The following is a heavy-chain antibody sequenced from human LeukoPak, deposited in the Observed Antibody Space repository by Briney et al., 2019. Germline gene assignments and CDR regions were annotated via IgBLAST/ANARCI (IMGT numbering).Heavy chain of an antibody. CDR3: ADGYGLFHH. J-gene: IGHJ1*01. V-gene: IGHV3-7*01. CDR2: IKKDGSEK. D-gene: IGHD5-24*01. CDR1: GFTFSGYW. Sequence: GGSLRLSCAASGFTFSGYWMSWVRQAPGKGLEWVANIKKDGSEKYYADSVEGRFTISRDNAKKSLYLQMSSLRAEDTAVYYCADGYGLFHHCGQGTLVTVAS.